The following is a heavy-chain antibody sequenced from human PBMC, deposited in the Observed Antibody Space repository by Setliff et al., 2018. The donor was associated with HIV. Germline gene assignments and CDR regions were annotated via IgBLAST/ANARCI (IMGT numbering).Heavy chain of an antibody. Sequence: SETLSLTCTVSGGSISGYYWSWIRQPPGKGLEWIGYIYYSGSTYYNPSLKSRVTMSVDTSKNQFSLKLSSVTAADTAVYYCARARGLLPYYYLAVWGNGTTVTV. D-gene: IGHD3-10*01. CDR1: GGSISGYY. J-gene: IGHJ6*03. CDR3: ARARGLLPYYYLAV. V-gene: IGHV4-59*12. CDR2: IYYSGST.